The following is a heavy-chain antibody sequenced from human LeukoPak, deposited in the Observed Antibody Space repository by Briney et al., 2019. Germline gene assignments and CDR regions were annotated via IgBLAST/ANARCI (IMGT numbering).Heavy chain of an antibody. Sequence: SETLSLTCAVYGGSFSGYYWSWIRQPPGKGLEWIGEINHSGSTNYNPSLKSRVTISVDTSKNQFSLKLSSVTAADTAVYYCARVFHDYGAVNWFDPWGQGTLVTVSS. V-gene: IGHV4-34*01. CDR2: INHSGST. CDR1: GGSFSGYY. D-gene: IGHD4-17*01. J-gene: IGHJ5*02. CDR3: ARVFHDYGAVNWFDP.